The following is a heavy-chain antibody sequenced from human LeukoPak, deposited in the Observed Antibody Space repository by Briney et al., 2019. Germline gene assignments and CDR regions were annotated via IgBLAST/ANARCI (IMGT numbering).Heavy chain of an antibody. CDR2: ISDSGSRT. D-gene: IGHD3-22*01. V-gene: IGHV3-23*01. CDR3: AKRGVVIRVILVGFHKEAYYFDS. Sequence: GGSLRLSCAVSGITLSNYGMSWVRQAPGKGLEWVAGISDSGSRTNYADSVKGRFTISRDNPKNTLYLQMNSLRAEDTAVYFCAKRGVVIRVILVGFHKEAYYFDSWGQGALVTVSS. J-gene: IGHJ4*02. CDR1: GITLSNYG.